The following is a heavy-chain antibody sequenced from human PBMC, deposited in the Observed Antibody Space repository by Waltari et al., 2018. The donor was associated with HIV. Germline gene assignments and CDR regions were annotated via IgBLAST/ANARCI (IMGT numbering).Heavy chain of an antibody. J-gene: IGHJ4*02. D-gene: IGHD3-10*01. Sequence: EVQLVESGGGLVQPGGSLRLSCAASGFTFRSYWMSWVRQAPGKGLEWVANIKQDGSEKYYVDSVNCRFTISRDNAENSLYLQMNSLRAEDTAVYYCARGGFYGSGSKVNWGQGTLVTVSS. CDR2: IKQDGSEK. CDR1: GFTFRSYW. V-gene: IGHV3-7*04. CDR3: ARGGFYGSGSKVN.